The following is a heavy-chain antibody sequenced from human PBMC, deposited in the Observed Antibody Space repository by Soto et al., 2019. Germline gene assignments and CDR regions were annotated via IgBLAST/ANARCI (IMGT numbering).Heavy chain of an antibody. V-gene: IGHV3-30*18. J-gene: IGHJ6*03. D-gene: IGHD6-19*01. Sequence: QVQLVESGGGVVQPGRSLRLSCAASGFTFSSYGMHWVRQAPGKGLEWVAVISYDGSNKYYADSVKGRFTISRDNSKNPLYLQMNSLRAEDTAVYYCAKERRSIAVAGALNYTPMAVWGKGTTVTVSS. CDR2: ISYDGSNK. CDR3: AKERRSIAVAGALNYTPMAV. CDR1: GFTFSSYG.